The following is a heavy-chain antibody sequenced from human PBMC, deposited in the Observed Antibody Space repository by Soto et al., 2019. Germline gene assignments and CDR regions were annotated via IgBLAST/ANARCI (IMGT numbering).Heavy chain of an antibody. CDR3: ARVLDVVAYDY. CDR2: ITVYNGYT. D-gene: IGHD2-15*01. V-gene: IGHV1-18*04. CDR1: GYMFTNYG. J-gene: IGHJ4*02. Sequence: ASVKVSCKASGYMFTNYGISWVRQAPGQGLEWMGWITVYNGYTDYVQKLQGRVTMTTDTSTSTAYMELSSLRSDDTAAYYCARVLDVVAYDYWGQGTLVTVSS.